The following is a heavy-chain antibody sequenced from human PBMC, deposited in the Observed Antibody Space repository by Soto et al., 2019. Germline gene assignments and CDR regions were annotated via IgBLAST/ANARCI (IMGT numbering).Heavy chain of an antibody. J-gene: IGHJ5*02. D-gene: IGHD6-6*01. CDR1: GGSISSGDCY. Sequence: SATLSLTCTVSGGSISSGDCYWSWIRQPPGKGLEWIGYIYYSGSTYYNPSLKSRVTISVDTSKNQFSLKLSSVTAADTAVYYCARERPDGARLDPWGQGTLVTVSS. V-gene: IGHV4-30-4*01. CDR2: IYYSGST. CDR3: ARERPDGARLDP.